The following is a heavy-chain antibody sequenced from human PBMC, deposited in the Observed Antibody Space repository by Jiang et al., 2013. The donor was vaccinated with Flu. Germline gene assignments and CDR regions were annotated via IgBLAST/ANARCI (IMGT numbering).Heavy chain of an antibody. CDR2: ISYGGSA. Sequence: LLKPSETLSLTCIVSGDSISSYYWSWIRQPPGKGLEWIGYISYGGSANYNPSLRSRVTISIDTSKNQFSLKLTSVTAADMAVYYCAIGIFGESLGFWGHGTLVTVSS. CDR3: AIGIFGESLGF. J-gene: IGHJ5*01. CDR1: GDSISSYY. V-gene: IGHV4-59*01. D-gene: IGHD3-10*01.